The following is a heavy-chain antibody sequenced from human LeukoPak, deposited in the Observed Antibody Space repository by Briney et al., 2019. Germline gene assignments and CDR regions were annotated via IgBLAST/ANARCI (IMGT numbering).Heavy chain of an antibody. CDR3: ARTSKYYYDSSGYYSFDY. V-gene: IGHV3-7*05. D-gene: IGHD3-22*01. J-gene: IGHJ4*02. CDR1: GFSFSSHW. Sequence: GGSLRLSCAASGFSFSSHWMSWVRQAPGIGLQWVANIKGDGSEKYYLDSVKGRFTISRDNAKNSLYLQMNSLRDEDTAVYYCARTSKYYYDSSGYYSFDYWGQGTLVTVSS. CDR2: IKGDGSEK.